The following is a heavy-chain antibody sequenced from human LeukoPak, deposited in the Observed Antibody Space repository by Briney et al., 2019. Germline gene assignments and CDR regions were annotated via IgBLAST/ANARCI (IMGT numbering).Heavy chain of an antibody. D-gene: IGHD3-10*01. Sequence: SETLSLTCTVSGGSISRSSYYWGCIRQPPGKGLEWIGSIYYSGSTYYNSSLESRVAISVDTSRTQFSLKLSSVTAADTAVYYCARNYGSGSSKYDYWGQGTLVTVSP. CDR1: GGSISRSSYY. V-gene: IGHV4-39*07. J-gene: IGHJ4*02. CDR3: ARNYGSGSSKYDY. CDR2: IYYSGST.